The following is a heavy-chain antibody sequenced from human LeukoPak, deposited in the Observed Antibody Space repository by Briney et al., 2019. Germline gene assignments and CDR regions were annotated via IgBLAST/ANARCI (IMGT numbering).Heavy chain of an antibody. CDR1: GFTFSSYA. D-gene: IGHD2-2*01. V-gene: IGHV3-23*01. CDR3: AKGMDCSSTSCYEEAYYYYYYGMDV. Sequence: PGGSLRLSCAASGFTFSSYAMSWVRQAPGKGLEWVSAISGSGGSTYYADSVKGRFTISRDNSKNTLYPQMNSLRAEDTAVYYCAKGMDCSSTSCYEEAYYYYYYGMDVWGQGTTVTVSS. J-gene: IGHJ6*02. CDR2: ISGSGGST.